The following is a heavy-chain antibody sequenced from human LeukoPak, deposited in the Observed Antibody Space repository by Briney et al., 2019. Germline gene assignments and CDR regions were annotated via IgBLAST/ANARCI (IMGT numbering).Heavy chain of an antibody. D-gene: IGHD6-19*01. CDR2: IYSGGSR. Sequence: PGGSLRLSCAASGFTVSSNYMSWVRQAPGKGLEWVSVIYSGGSRYYADSVKGRFTISRDNSKNTLYLQMNSLRAEDTAVYYCAKDSPVAGPFDYWGQGTLVTVSS. V-gene: IGHV3-53*05. CDR1: GFTVSSNY. J-gene: IGHJ4*02. CDR3: AKDSPVAGPFDY.